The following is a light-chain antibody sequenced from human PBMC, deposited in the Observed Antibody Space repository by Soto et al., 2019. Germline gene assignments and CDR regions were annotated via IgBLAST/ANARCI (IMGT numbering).Light chain of an antibody. CDR3: SSYTSSSTLLV. Sequence: QSALTQPASVSGSPGQSITISCTGTSSDVGGYNYVSWYQQHPGKAPKVMIYDVSNRPSGVSNRFSGSKSGNTASLTISGLQAEDEAAYYCSSYTSSSTLLVFGTGTKVTVL. J-gene: IGLJ1*01. V-gene: IGLV2-14*01. CDR2: DVS. CDR1: SSDVGGYNY.